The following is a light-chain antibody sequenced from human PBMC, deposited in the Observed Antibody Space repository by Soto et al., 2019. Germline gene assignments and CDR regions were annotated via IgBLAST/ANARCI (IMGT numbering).Light chain of an antibody. J-gene: IGKJ1*01. CDR1: HSSSNH. CDR3: QQYYSSGT. Sequence: EIQRTHTPPSLSASVRDRVTTTRRARHSSSNHLDWYQQKPGKAPKLLIFAASSLQSGVPARFSGSRSGPEFTLTISSLQPDDFGAYYCQQYYSSGTFGQGTKVDIK. V-gene: IGKV1-39*01. CDR2: AAS.